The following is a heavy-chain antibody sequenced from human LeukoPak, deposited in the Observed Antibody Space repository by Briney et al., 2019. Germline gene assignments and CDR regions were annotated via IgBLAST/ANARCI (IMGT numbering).Heavy chain of an antibody. D-gene: IGHD4-17*01. Sequence: GGSLRLSCAASGFTFSGSAMHWVRQSPGKGLEWVGRIRSKANDHATAYAASVRGRFTISRDDSKNTVYLQMNSLKTEDTAVYYCTRRLMTTVNDYWGQGTLVTVSS. CDR1: GFTFSGSA. J-gene: IGHJ4*02. V-gene: IGHV3-73*01. CDR2: IRSKANDHAT. CDR3: TRRLMTTVNDY.